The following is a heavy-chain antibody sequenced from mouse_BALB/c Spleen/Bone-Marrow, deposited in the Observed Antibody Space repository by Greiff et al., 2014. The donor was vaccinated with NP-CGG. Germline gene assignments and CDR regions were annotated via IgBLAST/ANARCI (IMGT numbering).Heavy chain of an antibody. CDR2: IDPANVNT. CDR3: ASYVYGYYFDY. D-gene: IGHD1-1*01. CDR1: GFNIKDTN. V-gene: IGHV14-3*02. Sequence: DVQLVESGAELVKPGASVKLSCTASGFNIKDTNMHWVKQRPEQGLEWIGRIDPANVNTKYDPKFQGKATITADTSSNTAYLQLSSLTSEDTAVYYCASYVYGYYFDYWGQGTTLTVSS. J-gene: IGHJ2*01.